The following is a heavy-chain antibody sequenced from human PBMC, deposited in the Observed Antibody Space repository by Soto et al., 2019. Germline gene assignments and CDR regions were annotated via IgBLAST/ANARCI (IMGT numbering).Heavy chain of an antibody. CDR2: ISSSSAYI. CDR3: AKDPPTTGYFYFDY. Sequence: EVHLVEAGGGLVKPGESLTLSCAASGFTFGSFTLNWVRQAPGKGLEWVSSISSSSAYIYYAESVKGRFTISRDNAKNTLYLLMNSLRAEDTAVYYCAKDPPTTGYFYFDYWGQGMLVTVSS. CDR1: GFTFGSFT. J-gene: IGHJ4*02. V-gene: IGHV3-21*04. D-gene: IGHD3-9*01.